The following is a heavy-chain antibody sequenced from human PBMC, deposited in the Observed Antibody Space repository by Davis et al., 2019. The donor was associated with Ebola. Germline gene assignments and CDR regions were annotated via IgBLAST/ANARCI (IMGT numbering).Heavy chain of an antibody. CDR2: ISGSGGST. D-gene: IGHD4-23*01. Sequence: SLIIPCPAPGFTFSSYAMSWVRQAPGKGLEWVSAISGSGGSTYYADSVKGRFTISRDNSKNTLYLQMNSLRAEDTAVYYCANLDYGDNSGFDYWGQGTLVTVSS. V-gene: IGHV3-23*01. CDR3: ANLDYGDNSGFDY. J-gene: IGHJ4*02. CDR1: GFTFSSYA.